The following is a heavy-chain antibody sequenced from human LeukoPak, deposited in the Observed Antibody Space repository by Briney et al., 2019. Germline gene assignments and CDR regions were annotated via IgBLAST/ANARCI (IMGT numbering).Heavy chain of an antibody. D-gene: IGHD6-19*01. Sequence: PGGSLRLSCSASGFTFSKYAMHWVRQAPGKGLEYVSAINDNGRSTYYADSVKGRFSISRDNSKSTLYLRMSSLRTEDTAVYYCVKYSSGWYYDYWGQGTLVTVSS. CDR2: INDNGRST. CDR3: VKYSSGWYYDY. J-gene: IGHJ4*02. CDR1: GFTFSKYA. V-gene: IGHV3-64D*09.